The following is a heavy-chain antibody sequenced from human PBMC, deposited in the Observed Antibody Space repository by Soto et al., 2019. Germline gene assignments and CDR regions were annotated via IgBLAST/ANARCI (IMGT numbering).Heavy chain of an antibody. Sequence: PSETLSLTCAVYGGSFSGYYWSWIRQPPGKGLEWIGEINHSGSTNYNPSLKSRVTISVDTSKNQFSLKLSSVTAADTAVYYCARGFSTSCRTFDYWGQGXLVTVYS. J-gene: IGHJ4*02. D-gene: IGHD2-2*01. CDR1: GGSFSGYY. CDR2: INHSGST. CDR3: ARGFSTSCRTFDY. V-gene: IGHV4-34*01.